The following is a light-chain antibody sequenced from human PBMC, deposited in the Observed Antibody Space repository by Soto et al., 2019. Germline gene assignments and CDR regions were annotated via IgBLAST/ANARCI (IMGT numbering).Light chain of an antibody. CDR2: GAS. V-gene: IGKV3-15*01. J-gene: IGKJ2*01. Sequence: IVMTQSPVTLSVSPGERATLSCRASQSVGSNLAWYQQKPGQAPRLLLYGASTRATGIPGRFSGSGSGTEFTLTITSLQSEDFAVYYCQQHNYWPSFGQGTKLEFK. CDR3: QQHNYWPS. CDR1: QSVGSN.